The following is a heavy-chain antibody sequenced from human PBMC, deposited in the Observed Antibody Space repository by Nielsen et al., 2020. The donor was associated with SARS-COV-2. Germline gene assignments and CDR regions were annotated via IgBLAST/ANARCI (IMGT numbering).Heavy chain of an antibody. V-gene: IGHV1-18*04. CDR3: ARGNWNYADFDY. J-gene: IGHJ4*02. D-gene: IGHD1-7*01. CDR2: ISTYTGDT. Sequence: ASVKVSCKASGYTFTAYGITWVRQAPGQGLEWMGRISTYTGDTNYAERLQDRLTVTTDTSTSTAYMELRSLSSDDTAVYYCARGNWNYADFDYWGQGTLVTVSS. CDR1: GYTFTAYG.